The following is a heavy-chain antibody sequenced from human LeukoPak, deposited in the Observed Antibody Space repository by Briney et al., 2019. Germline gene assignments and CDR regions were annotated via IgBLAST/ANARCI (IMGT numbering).Heavy chain of an antibody. V-gene: IGHV1-2*02. Sequence: ASVKVSCKASGYTFSGYYMHWVRQAPGQGLEWMGWISPNSGGTNYAQTFQGRVTMTRDTSITTAYMELIRLTSDDTAVYYCARGSRIGAAGSFDYWGQGTLVTVSS. CDR1: GYTFSGYY. J-gene: IGHJ4*02. CDR2: ISPNSGGT. CDR3: ARGSRIGAAGSFDY. D-gene: IGHD6-13*01.